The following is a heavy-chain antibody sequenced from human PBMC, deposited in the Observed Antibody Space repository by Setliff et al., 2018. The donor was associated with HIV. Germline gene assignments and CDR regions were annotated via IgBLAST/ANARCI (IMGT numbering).Heavy chain of an antibody. CDR3: ARDPVSDNSATPYYFDY. D-gene: IGHD1-26*01. Sequence: GASVKVSCRASGGTFSTYAISWVRQAPGQGLEWMGGIIPIFGTANYDQRFQGRVTITADETTSTAYMELSSLRSEDPAVYFCARDPVSDNSATPYYFDYWGQGTLVTVSS. J-gene: IGHJ4*02. CDR1: GGTFSTYA. V-gene: IGHV1-69*13. CDR2: IIPIFGTA.